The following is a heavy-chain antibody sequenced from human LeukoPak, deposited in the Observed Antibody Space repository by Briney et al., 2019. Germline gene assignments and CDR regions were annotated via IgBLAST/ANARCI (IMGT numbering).Heavy chain of an antibody. CDR1: GFTFSSYS. CDR2: ISGRGGST. Sequence: PGGSLRLSCAASGFTFSSYSMNWVRQAPGKGLEWVSYISGRGGSTFYADSVKDRLTISRDNSKNTLFLQMNSLRAEDTAMYYCVKGGTDYDFWNDSSYSYYFDFWGQGTLVTVSS. J-gene: IGHJ4*02. CDR3: VKGGTDYDFWNDSSYSYYFDF. D-gene: IGHD3-3*01. V-gene: IGHV3-23*01.